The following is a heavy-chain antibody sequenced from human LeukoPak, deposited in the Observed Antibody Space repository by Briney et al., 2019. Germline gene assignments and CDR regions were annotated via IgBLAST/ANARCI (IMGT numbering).Heavy chain of an antibody. CDR3: ARTRGQLVLRYYYYYMDV. Sequence: SVKVSCKASGGTFSSYSIIGVRQAPGRALEGMGGIIPIFGTANYAQKFQGRVTIPTDESQSTAYLELSSLRSEDTAVYYCARTRGQLVLRYYYYYMDVWGKGTTVTVSS. J-gene: IGHJ6*03. CDR2: IIPIFGTA. V-gene: IGHV1-69*05. D-gene: IGHD6-6*01. CDR1: GGTFSSYS.